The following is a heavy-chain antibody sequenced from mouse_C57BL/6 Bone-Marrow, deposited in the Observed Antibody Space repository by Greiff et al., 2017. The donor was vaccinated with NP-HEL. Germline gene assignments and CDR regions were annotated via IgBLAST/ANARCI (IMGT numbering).Heavy chain of an antibody. CDR2: INPSNGGT. D-gene: IGHD1-1*01. CDR3: ARRGYYGTDWYFDV. Sequence: QVQLQQPGTELVKPGASVKLSCKASGYTFTSYWMHWVKQRPGQGLEWIGNINPSNGGTNYNEKFKSKATMTVDKSSSTAYMQLSSLTSEDSAVYYCARRGYYGTDWYFDVWGTGTTVTVSS. CDR1: GYTFTSYW. J-gene: IGHJ1*03. V-gene: IGHV1-53*01.